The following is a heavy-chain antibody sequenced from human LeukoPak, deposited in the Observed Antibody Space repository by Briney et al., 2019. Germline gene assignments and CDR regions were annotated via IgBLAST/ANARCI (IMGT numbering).Heavy chain of an antibody. CDR2: MNPDSGNT. CDR1: GYTFTIYD. Sequence: ASVKVSCKASGYTFTIYDINWVRQAAGQGLEWMGWMNPDSGNTDFAQKFQGRVTMTRNTSISTAYMELSSLTSEDTAVYYCAVHLPGDYLDPWGQGTLVTVSS. J-gene: IGHJ5*02. D-gene: IGHD4-17*01. V-gene: IGHV1-8*01. CDR3: AVHLPGDYLDP.